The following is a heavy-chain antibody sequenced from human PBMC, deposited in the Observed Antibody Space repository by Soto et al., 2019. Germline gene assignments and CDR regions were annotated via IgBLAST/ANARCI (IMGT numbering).Heavy chain of an antibody. D-gene: IGHD2-21*02. J-gene: IGHJ6*03. Sequence: GASVKVSCKASGGTFSSYTISWVRQAPGQGLEWMGRIIPILGIANYAQKFQGRVTITADKSTSTAYMELSSLRSEDTAVYYCARTVANLRQVTPVYYYMDVWGKGTTVTVSS. CDR1: GGTFSSYT. CDR3: ARTVANLRQVTPVYYYMDV. CDR2: IIPILGIA. V-gene: IGHV1-69*02.